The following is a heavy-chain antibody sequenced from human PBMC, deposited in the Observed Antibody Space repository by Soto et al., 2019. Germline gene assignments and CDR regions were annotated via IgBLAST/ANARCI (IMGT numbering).Heavy chain of an antibody. V-gene: IGHV3-23*01. D-gene: IGHD4-17*01. J-gene: IGHJ4*02. CDR2: ISGSGGST. Sequence: GGSLRLSCAASGFTFSSYAMSWVRQAPGKGLEWVSAISGSGGSTYYADSVKGRFTISRDNSKNTLYLQMNSLRAEDTAVYYCAKDISDYGDYRAFDYWGQGTLVTVSS. CDR1: GFTFSSYA. CDR3: AKDISDYGDYRAFDY.